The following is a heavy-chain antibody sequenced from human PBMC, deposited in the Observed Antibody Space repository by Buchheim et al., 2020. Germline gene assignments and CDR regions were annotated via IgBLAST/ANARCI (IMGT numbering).Heavy chain of an antibody. D-gene: IGHD1-1*01. V-gene: IGHV3-33*01. J-gene: IGHJ4*02. CDR1: GFTFSTYG. CDR3: AREERRPTRDFDY. CDR2: IWDDGNEK. Sequence: QVQLVESGGGVVQPGRSLRLSCAASGFTFSTYGMHWVRQAPGKGLEWVAVIWDDGNEKYYAASVKGRFTISRDNSNNTLYLQMNSVRAEDTAVYYCAREERRPTRDFDYRGQGTL.